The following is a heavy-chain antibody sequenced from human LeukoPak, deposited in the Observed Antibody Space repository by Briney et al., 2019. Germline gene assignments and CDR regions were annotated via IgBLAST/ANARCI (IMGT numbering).Heavy chain of an antibody. Sequence: ASVKVSCKASGYTFTSYGISWVRQAPGQGLEWMGWISAYNGNTNYAQKLQGRVTMTRDTSISTAYMELSRLRSDDTAVYYCASARYCSSTSCSTASFDYWGQGTLVTVSS. CDR1: GYTFTSYG. V-gene: IGHV1-18*01. J-gene: IGHJ4*02. D-gene: IGHD2-2*01. CDR2: ISAYNGNT. CDR3: ASARYCSSTSCSTASFDY.